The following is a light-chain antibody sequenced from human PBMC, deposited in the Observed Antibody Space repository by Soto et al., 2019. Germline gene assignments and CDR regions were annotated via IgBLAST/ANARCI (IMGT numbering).Light chain of an antibody. J-gene: IGKJ1*01. CDR1: QSISSW. CDR3: QQSNSYSGT. V-gene: IGKV1-5*01. Sequence: IRMTRSPSTVSASVGDRVSIPCLANQSISSWLAWYQQKPGKAPKLLIYDASSLESGVPSRFSGSGSGTEFTLTISSLQPDDVATYYCQQSNSYSGTFGQGTKVDIK. CDR2: DAS.